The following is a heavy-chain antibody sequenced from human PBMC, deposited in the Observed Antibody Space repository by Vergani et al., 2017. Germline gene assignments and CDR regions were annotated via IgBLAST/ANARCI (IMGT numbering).Heavy chain of an antibody. CDR1: GFTFSSYD. V-gene: IGHV3-48*03. D-gene: IGHD3-3*01. Sequence: EVQLVESGGGLVQPGGSLRLSCAASGFTFSSYDMNWVRQAPGKGLEWVSYISSSGSTIYYAGSVKGRFTISRDNATNSLSLQMNSLRAEDTAVYYCARTGDLWDFDYWGQGTLVTVSS. CDR3: ARTGDLWDFDY. CDR2: ISSSGSTI. J-gene: IGHJ4*02.